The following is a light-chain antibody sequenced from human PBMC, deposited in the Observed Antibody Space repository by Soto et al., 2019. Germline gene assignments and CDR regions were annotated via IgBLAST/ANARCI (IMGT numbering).Light chain of an antibody. J-gene: IGKJ4*01. CDR2: GIS. CDR3: QKYNTAPLT. CDR1: QSFSTY. Sequence: DIQMTQSPSSLSASVGDRVTITCWASQSFSTYLAWYQQKPGKVPKLLISGISTLQSGVPSRFSGSGYGTEFTLTISNLQPEDVATYYCQKYNTAPLTFGGGTKVDIK. V-gene: IGKV1-27*01.